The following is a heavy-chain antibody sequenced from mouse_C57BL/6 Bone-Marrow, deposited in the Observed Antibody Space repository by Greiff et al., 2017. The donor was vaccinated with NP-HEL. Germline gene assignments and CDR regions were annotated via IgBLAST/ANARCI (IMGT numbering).Heavy chain of an antibody. CDR1: GYAFSSYW. Sequence: VQRVESGAELVKPGASVKISCKASGYAFSSYWMNWVKQRPGKGLEWIGQVYPGDGDTNYNGKFKGKATLTADKSSSTAYMQLSSLTSEDSAVYFCARWGYYYGSSYAMDYWGQGTSVTVSS. CDR3: ARWGYYYGSSYAMDY. V-gene: IGHV1-80*01. CDR2: VYPGDGDT. J-gene: IGHJ4*01. D-gene: IGHD1-1*01.